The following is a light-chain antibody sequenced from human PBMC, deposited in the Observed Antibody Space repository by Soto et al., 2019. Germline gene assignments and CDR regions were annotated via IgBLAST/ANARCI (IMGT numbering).Light chain of an antibody. CDR2: QDS. J-gene: IGLJ2*01. Sequence: SYELTQPPSVSVSPGHTASISCSGDKLGDNYACWYQQKPGQSPVLVIYQDSKRPSGIPERFSGSNSGNTATLTISGTQAMDEADYYCQAWDSSTSVVFGGGTKLTVL. CDR1: KLGDNY. V-gene: IGLV3-1*01. CDR3: QAWDSSTSVV.